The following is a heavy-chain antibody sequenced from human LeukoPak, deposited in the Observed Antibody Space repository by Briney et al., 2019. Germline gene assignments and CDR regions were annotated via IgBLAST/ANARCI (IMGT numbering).Heavy chain of an antibody. Sequence: GASVKVSCKASGYTFTGFYMHWVRQAPGHGLEWMGWINPNSGGTNFTQKFQGRVTMTRDTSTSTAYMELRSLRSDDTAVYYCARMRYYGSGSSEFDYWGQGTLVTVSS. CDR2: INPNSGGT. CDR1: GYTFTGFY. D-gene: IGHD3-10*01. J-gene: IGHJ4*02. CDR3: ARMRYYGSGSSEFDY. V-gene: IGHV1-2*02.